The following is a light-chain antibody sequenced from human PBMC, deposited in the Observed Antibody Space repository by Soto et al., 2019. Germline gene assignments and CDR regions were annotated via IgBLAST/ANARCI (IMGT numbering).Light chain of an antibody. CDR3: QQYGSPPLT. CDR1: QSVSSSY. CDR2: GAS. J-gene: IGKJ4*01. V-gene: IGKV3-20*01. Sequence: EIVLTQSPGTLSLSPGERATLSCRASQSVSSSYLAWYQQKPGQAPRLLIYGASSRATGIPDRFSGSGSGPNFTPTISRLEPEDFALYYCQQYGSPPLTFGGGTKVEIK.